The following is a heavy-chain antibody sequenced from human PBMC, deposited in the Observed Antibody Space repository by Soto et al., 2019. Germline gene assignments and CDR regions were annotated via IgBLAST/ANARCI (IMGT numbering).Heavy chain of an antibody. CDR3: ARARGYSNFLGYMDV. D-gene: IGHD4-4*01. CDR1: GGTFSSYT. CDR2: IIPILGIA. V-gene: IGHV1-69*02. J-gene: IGHJ6*03. Sequence: QVQLVQSGAEVQKPGSSVKVSCKASGGTFSSYTISWVRQAPGQGLEWMGRIIPILGIANYAQKFQGRVTITADKSTSTAYMELSSLRSEDTAVYYCARARGYSNFLGYMDVWGKGTTVTVSS.